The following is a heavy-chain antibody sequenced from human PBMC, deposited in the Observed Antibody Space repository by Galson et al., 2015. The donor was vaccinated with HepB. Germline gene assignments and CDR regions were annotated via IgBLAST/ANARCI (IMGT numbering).Heavy chain of an antibody. Sequence: PTLVKPTQTRALTCTFSGFSLSTDEMCGSWIRQPPGKALEWLARIDWDGGKYYSTSLKTRLPISKDTSKNQVVLTMTNMDPVDTATYYCARTRVAVTGSFESDFWGQGTLVTVSS. D-gene: IGHD6-19*01. CDR3: ARTRVAVTGSFESDF. V-gene: IGHV2-70*11. J-gene: IGHJ4*02. CDR1: GFSLSTDEMC. CDR2: IDWDGGK.